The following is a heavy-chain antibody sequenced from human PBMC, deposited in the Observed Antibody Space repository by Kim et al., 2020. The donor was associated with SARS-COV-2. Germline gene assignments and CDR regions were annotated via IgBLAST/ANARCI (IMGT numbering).Heavy chain of an antibody. D-gene: IGHD1-7*01. CDR2: ISGSGGST. J-gene: IGHJ4*02. V-gene: IGHV3-23*01. CDR3: AKDLGNWNYGMAFDY. Sequence: GGSLRLSCAASGFTFSSYAMSWVRQAPGKGLEWVSAISGSGGSTYYADSVKGRFTISRDNSKNTLYLQMNSLRAEDTAVYYCAKDLGNWNYGMAFDYWGQGTLVTVSS. CDR1: GFTFSSYA.